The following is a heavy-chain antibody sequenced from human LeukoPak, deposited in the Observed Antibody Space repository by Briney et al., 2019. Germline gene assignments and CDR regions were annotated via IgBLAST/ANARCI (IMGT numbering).Heavy chain of an antibody. CDR3: ARVLSGSYAY. CDR1: GFTFSNAW. CDR2: IYSGGST. D-gene: IGHD1-26*01. J-gene: IGHJ4*02. Sequence: GGSLRLSCAASGFTFSNAWMSWVRQAPGKGLEWVSVIYSGGSTYYADSVKGRFTISRDNSKNTLYLQMNSLRAEDTAVYYCARVLSGSYAYWGQGTLVTVSS. V-gene: IGHV3-53*01.